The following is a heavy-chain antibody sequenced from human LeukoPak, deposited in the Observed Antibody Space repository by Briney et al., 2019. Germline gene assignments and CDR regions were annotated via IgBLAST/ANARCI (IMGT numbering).Heavy chain of an antibody. D-gene: IGHD6-13*01. V-gene: IGHV4-39*07. J-gene: IGHJ6*03. Sequence: SETLSLTCTVSGGSISSSSYYWGWIRQPPGKGLEWIGSIYSSGSTYYNPSLKSRVTISVDTSKNQFSLKLSSVTAADTAVYYCARVLGDTAAAAPGTYYYYYYMDVWGKGTTVTVSS. CDR2: IYSSGST. CDR3: ARVLGDTAAAAPGTYYYYYYMDV. CDR1: GGSISSSSYY.